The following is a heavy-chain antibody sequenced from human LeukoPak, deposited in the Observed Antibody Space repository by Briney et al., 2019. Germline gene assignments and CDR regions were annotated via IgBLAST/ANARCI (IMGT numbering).Heavy chain of an antibody. Sequence: GGSLRLSCAASGFTFSNYAMTWVRQAPGKGLEWVSAIRGSGGSTYYADSVKGRFTISRDNSKNTLYLQMNSLRAEDTAVYYCAKLVSGTLDYWGQGTLVTVSS. CDR1: GFTFSNYA. CDR2: IRGSGGST. J-gene: IGHJ4*02. D-gene: IGHD6-19*01. V-gene: IGHV3-23*01. CDR3: AKLVSGTLDY.